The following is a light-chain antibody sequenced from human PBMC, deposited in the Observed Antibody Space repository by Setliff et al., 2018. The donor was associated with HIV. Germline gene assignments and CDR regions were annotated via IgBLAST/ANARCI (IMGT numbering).Light chain of an antibody. CDR2: EGT. CDR3: CSYAGTTTFV. CDR1: SSDVGSYNL. J-gene: IGLJ1*01. Sequence: QSVLAQPASVSGSPGQSITISCTGTSSDVGSYNLVSWYQQHPGNAPKLMIYEGTKRPSGVSNRISGSKSGNTASLTISGLQAADEADYYCCSYAGTTTFVFGTGTKGTVL. V-gene: IGLV2-23*01.